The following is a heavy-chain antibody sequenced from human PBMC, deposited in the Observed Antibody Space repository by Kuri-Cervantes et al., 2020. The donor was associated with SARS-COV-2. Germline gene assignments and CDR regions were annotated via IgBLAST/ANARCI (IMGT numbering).Heavy chain of an antibody. Sequence: SVKVSCKASGGAFSSYAISWVRQAPGQGLEWMGGIIPIFGIANYAQKFQGRVTITADKSTSTAYMELSSLRSEDTAVYYCARRPGYSYGPPFDYWGQGTLVTVSS. CDR2: IIPIFGIA. CDR1: GGAFSSYA. D-gene: IGHD5-18*01. J-gene: IGHJ4*02. V-gene: IGHV1-69*10. CDR3: ARRPGYSYGPPFDY.